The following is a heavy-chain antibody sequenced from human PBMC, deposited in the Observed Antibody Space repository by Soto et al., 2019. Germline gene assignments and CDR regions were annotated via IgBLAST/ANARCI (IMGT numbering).Heavy chain of an antibody. D-gene: IGHD6-13*01. CDR1: GYSFTSYW. J-gene: IGHJ6*02. CDR2: IDPSDSYT. CDR3: ARKGAAAGAPYYYYYGMDV. V-gene: IGHV5-10-1*01. Sequence: PGESLKISCKGSGYSFTSYWISWVRQMPGKGLEWMGRIDPSDSYTNYSPSFQGHVTISADKSISTAYLQWSSLKASDTAMYYCARKGAAAGAPYYYYYGMDVWGQGTTVTVSS.